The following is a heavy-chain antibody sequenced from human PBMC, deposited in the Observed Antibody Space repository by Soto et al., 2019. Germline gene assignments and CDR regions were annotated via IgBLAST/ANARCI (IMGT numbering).Heavy chain of an antibody. V-gene: IGHV3-30*18. Sequence: PVGSLRLSCAASGFTFSSYGMHWVRQAPGKGLEWVAVISYDGSNKYYADSVKGRFTISRDNTRDSLSLQMNSLRVEDTAIYYCVKDIRYRGVGTTGFQHWGPGTLVTVSS. CDR3: VKDIRYRGVGTTGFQH. CDR2: ISYDGSNK. D-gene: IGHD5-12*01. J-gene: IGHJ1*01. CDR1: GFTFSSYG.